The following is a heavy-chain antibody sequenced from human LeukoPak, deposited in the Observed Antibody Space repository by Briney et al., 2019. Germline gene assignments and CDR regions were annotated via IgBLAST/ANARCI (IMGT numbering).Heavy chain of an antibody. V-gene: IGHV2-70*11. J-gene: IGHJ4*02. CDR1: GFSLSTSGMC. Sequence: ESGPTLVNPTQTLTLTCTFSGFSLSTSGMCVSWIRQPPGKALEWLARIDWDDDKYYSTSLKTRLTISKDTSKNQVVLTMTNMDPVDXATXYCARMDYGDCTSYYFDXXGQGXXVTV. CDR3: ARMDYGDCTSYYFDX. CDR2: IDWDDDK. D-gene: IGHD4-17*01.